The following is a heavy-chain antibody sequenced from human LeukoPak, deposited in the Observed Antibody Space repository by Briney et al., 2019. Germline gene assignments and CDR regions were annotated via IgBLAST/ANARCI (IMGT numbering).Heavy chain of an antibody. CDR2: ISAYNGNT. CDR3: ALSYYDFWSGYSFDY. CDR1: GYTFTSYG. Sequence: ASVKVSCEASGYTFTSYGISWVRQAPGQGLEWMGWISAYNGNTNYAQKFQGRVTITRNTSISTAYMELSSLRSEDTAVYYCALSYYDFWSGYSFDYWGQGTLVTVSS. D-gene: IGHD3-3*01. J-gene: IGHJ4*02. V-gene: IGHV1-18*01.